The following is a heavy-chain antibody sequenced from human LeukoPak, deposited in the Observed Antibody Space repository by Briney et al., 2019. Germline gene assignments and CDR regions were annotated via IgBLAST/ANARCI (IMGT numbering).Heavy chain of an antibody. CDR1: GYIFTTYD. D-gene: IGHD3-22*01. CDR2: MNPNRGNT. Sequence: ASVKVSCKASGYIFTTYDINWVRQATGQGLEWMEWMNPNRGNTGYAQKFQGRVTMTRNTSISTAYMELSSLRSEDTAIYYRARGYYDTNGYYYRLDFWGQGTLVTVSS. V-gene: IGHV1-8*01. J-gene: IGHJ4*02. CDR3: ARGYYDTNGYYYRLDF.